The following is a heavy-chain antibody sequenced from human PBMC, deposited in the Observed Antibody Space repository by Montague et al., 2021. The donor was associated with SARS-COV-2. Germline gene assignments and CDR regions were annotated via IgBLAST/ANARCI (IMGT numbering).Heavy chain of an antibody. D-gene: IGHD6-19*01. J-gene: IGHJ3*02. CDR2: FYQSGTT. CDR3: VREKAGGLRSVFDI. Sequence: SETLSLTCTVSGFSIGSGASWGWFRQPPGKGLEWIGGFYQSGTTXXNPXXXSRLTMSLDTSTDQFSLRLTSLTAADTAVFFCVREKAGGLRSVFDIWGQGTTVTVSS. CDR1: GFSIGSGAS. V-gene: IGHV4-38-2*02.